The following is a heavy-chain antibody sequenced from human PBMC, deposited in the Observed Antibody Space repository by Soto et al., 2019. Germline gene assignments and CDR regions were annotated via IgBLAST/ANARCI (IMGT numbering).Heavy chain of an antibody. CDR1: GFTFSNYG. CDR3: AKDGYTYGSADF. D-gene: IGHD5-18*01. J-gene: IGHJ4*02. CDR2: ISSDGSNK. Sequence: QVQLVESGGGVVQPGRSLRLSCAASGFTFSNYGMHWVRQAPGKGLEWVALISSDGSNKYYADSLKGRFTISRDNSKNTLYLQMNSLSAEDTAVSYCAKDGYTYGSADFWGQGTLVTVSS. V-gene: IGHV3-30*18.